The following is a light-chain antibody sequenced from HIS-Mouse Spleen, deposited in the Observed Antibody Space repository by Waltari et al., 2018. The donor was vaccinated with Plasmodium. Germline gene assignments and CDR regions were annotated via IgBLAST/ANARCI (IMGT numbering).Light chain of an antibody. CDR1: SSDVGGYNY. CDR2: DAS. Sequence: QSALTQPASVSGSPGQSIPIPCPGTSSDVGGYNYFSWYQQHPGKAPKLMIYDASNRPSGVSNRFSGSKSGNTASLTISGLQAEDEADYYCSSYTSSSTWVFGGGTKLTVL. J-gene: IGLJ3*02. V-gene: IGLV2-14*03. CDR3: SSYTSSSTWV.